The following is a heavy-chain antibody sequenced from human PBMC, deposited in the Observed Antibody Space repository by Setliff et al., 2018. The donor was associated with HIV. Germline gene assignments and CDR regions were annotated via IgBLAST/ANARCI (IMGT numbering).Heavy chain of an antibody. Sequence: GGSLRLSCAASGFTFEDYAMHWVRQVPGKGRQWVSGISWNSGTIGYAESVKGRFTISRDNAKKSLDLQMSSLRADDTALYYCARARGSPASHFDSWGQGTLVTVSS. D-gene: IGHD1-26*01. V-gene: IGHV3-9*01. CDR2: ISWNSGTI. CDR1: GFTFEDYA. J-gene: IGHJ4*02. CDR3: ARARGSPASHFDS.